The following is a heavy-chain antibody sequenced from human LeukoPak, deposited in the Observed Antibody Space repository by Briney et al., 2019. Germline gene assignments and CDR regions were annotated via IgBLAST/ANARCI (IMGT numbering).Heavy chain of an antibody. CDR3: AREVYDYVWGSYRPDPCFDY. CDR2: INPNSGGT. J-gene: IGHJ4*02. Sequence: ASVKVSCKASGGTFSSYAISWVRQAPGQGLEWMGRINPNSGGTNYAQKFQGRVTMTRDTSISTAYMELSRLRSDDTAVYYCAREVYDYVWGSYRPDPCFDYWGQGTLVTVSS. V-gene: IGHV1-2*06. D-gene: IGHD3-16*02. CDR1: GGTFSSYA.